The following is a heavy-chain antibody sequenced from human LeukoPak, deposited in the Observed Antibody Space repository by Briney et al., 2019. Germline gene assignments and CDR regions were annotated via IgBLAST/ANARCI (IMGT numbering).Heavy chain of an antibody. V-gene: IGHV4-34*01. D-gene: IGHD2-2*01. CDR1: GGSFSGYY. Sequence: SETLSLTCDVYGGSFSGYYWSWIRQPPGKGLEWIGEINHSGSTNYNPSLKSRVTISVDTSKNQFSLKLSSVTAADTAVYYCARGDIVVVPAAMGAFCWFDPWGQGTLVTVSS. J-gene: IGHJ5*02. CDR3: ARGDIVVVPAAMGAFCWFDP. CDR2: INHSGST.